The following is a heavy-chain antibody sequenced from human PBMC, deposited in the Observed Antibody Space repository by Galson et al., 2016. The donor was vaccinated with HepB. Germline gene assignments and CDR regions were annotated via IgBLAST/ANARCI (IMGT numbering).Heavy chain of an antibody. V-gene: IGHV3-48*01. J-gene: IGHJ1*01. Sequence: SLRLSCAASGFTFSKNSMNWVRQAPGKGLEWVSYISSSGSVINYADSVKGRFSISRDNSREMVFLQMNSLRAEDTAVYYCANRYCGGDCSDPEYFQHWGQGTLVSVSS. CDR2: ISSSGSVI. D-gene: IGHD2-21*01. CDR3: ANRYCGGDCSDPEYFQH. CDR1: GFTFSKNS.